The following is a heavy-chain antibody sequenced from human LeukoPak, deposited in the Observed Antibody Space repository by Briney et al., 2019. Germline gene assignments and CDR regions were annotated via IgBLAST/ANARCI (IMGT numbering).Heavy chain of an antibody. J-gene: IGHJ6*03. CDR3: AKADSHRGYSYATLAYYYMDV. D-gene: IGHD5-18*01. Sequence: ASVKVPCKASGYTFTSYGISWVRQAPGQGLEWMGWINPNIGGTHYAQKFRGRVTMTRDTSINTAYMELSSLTSDDTAVYYCAKADSHRGYSYATLAYYYMDVWGEGTTVTVSS. CDR1: GYTFTSYG. V-gene: IGHV1-2*02. CDR2: INPNIGGT.